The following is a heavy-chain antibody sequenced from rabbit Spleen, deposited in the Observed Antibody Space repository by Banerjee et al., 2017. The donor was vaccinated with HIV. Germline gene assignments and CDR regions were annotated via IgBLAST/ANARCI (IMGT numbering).Heavy chain of an antibody. Sequence: QEQLVESGGGLVKPEGSLKLSCIASGFSFSNKAVMCWVRQAPGKGLEWIACIDTASVNTADATWAKGRFTISKTSATTVTLQMTSLTAADTATYFCARGEHFSVGFSSYGMDLWGQGTLVTVS. D-gene: IGHD6-1*01. CDR3: ARGEHFSVGFSSYGMDL. V-gene: IGHV1S45*01. CDR1: GFSFSNKAV. J-gene: IGHJ6*01. CDR2: IDTASVNT.